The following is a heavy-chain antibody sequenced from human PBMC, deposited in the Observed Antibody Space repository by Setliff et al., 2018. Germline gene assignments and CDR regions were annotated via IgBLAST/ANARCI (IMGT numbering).Heavy chain of an antibody. CDR2: IARSGGT. Sequence: PSETLSLTCDVSGGPIGSGTYSWSWIRQPPGEGLEWIGYIARSGGTYYNPSLKSRVTMSVDTSENRFSLNLTSVTAADTAVYYCARDADNWGQGTLVTVSS. V-gene: IGHV4-30-2*01. CDR3: ARDADN. J-gene: IGHJ4*02. CDR1: GGPIGSGTYS.